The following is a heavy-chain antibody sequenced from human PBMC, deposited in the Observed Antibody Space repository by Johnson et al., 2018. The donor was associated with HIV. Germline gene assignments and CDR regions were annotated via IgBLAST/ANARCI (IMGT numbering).Heavy chain of an antibody. J-gene: IGHJ3*02. CDR3: ARGGGSSWSDAFDI. D-gene: IGHD6-13*01. V-gene: IGHV3-30*04. CDR1: GFTFSSYA. CDR2: IWYDGSNK. Sequence: QVQLVESGGGVVQPGRSLRLSCAASGFTFSSYAMHWVRQAPGKGLEWVAVIWYDGSNKYYADSVKGRFTISRDISKNTVYLQMNSLRAEDTAVYYCARGGGSSWSDAFDIWGQGTMVTVSS.